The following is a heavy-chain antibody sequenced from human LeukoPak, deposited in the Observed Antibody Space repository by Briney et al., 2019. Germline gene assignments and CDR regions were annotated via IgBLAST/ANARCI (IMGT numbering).Heavy chain of an antibody. J-gene: IGHJ4*02. CDR1: GFTFSSYS. V-gene: IGHV3-48*04. D-gene: IGHD3-9*01. Sequence: PGGSLRLSCAASGFTFSSYSMNWVRQAPGKGLEWVSYISSSGTTIYYADSVKGRFTISRDNAKNSLYLQMNSLRAEDTAVYYCAREGLRYFDWNSDYWGQGTLVTVSS. CDR2: ISSSGTTI. CDR3: AREGLRYFDWNSDY.